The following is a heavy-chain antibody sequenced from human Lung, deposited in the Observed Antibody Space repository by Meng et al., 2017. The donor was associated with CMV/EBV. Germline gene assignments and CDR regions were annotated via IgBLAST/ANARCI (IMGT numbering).Heavy chain of an antibody. D-gene: IGHD2-15*01. CDR3: ATAHCSGGGCFHLDS. V-gene: IGHV1-8*01. J-gene: IGHJ4*02. Sequence: ASXXVSXNASGYTFTNDDINWVRQATGQGLEWMGWMNPNSGNTGYAQKFQGRVTMTRNTSISTFYMELSTLSSEDTATYYCATAHCSGGGCFHLDSWGQGSXVTVSS. CDR2: MNPNSGNT. CDR1: GYTFTNDD.